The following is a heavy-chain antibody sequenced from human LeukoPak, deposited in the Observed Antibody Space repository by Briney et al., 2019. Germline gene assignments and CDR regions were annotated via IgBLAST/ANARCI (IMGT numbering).Heavy chain of an antibody. CDR3: ARYSGYCSSTSCYTVAAFDI. CDR2: INPNSGGT. D-gene: IGHD2-2*02. J-gene: IGHJ3*02. Sequence: ASVKVSCKASGYTFTGYYMHWVRQAPGQGLEWMGWINPNSGGTNYAQKFQGRVTMTRDTSISTAYMELSRLRSDDTAVYYCARYSGYCSSTSCYTVAAFDIWCQGTMVTVSS. V-gene: IGHV1-2*02. CDR1: GYTFTGYY.